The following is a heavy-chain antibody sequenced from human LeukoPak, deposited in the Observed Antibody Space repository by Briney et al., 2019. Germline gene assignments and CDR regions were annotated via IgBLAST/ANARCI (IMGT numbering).Heavy chain of an antibody. V-gene: IGHV4-59*01. CDR1: GGSISSYY. CDR3: ARGRDSSSSDY. Sequence: SETLSLTCTVSGGSISSYYWSWIRQPPGKGLEWIGYIYYSGSTNYNPSLKSRVTISVDTSKNQFSLKLSSVTAADTAVYYCARGRDSSSSDYWGQGTLVTVSS. D-gene: IGHD6-6*01. J-gene: IGHJ4*02. CDR2: IYYSGST.